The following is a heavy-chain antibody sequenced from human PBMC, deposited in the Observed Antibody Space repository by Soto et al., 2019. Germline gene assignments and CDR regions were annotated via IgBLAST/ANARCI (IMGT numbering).Heavy chain of an antibody. CDR1: GGSTRRRGYP. Sequence: TLSPTCAVSGGSTRRRGYPWSWIRQPPGKGLEWIGYIYHSGSTYYNPSLKSRVTISVDRSKNQFSLKLSSVTAADTAVYYCARVPSPWGQGTLVTVSS. CDR3: ARVPSP. V-gene: IGHV4-30-2*01. J-gene: IGHJ5*02. CDR2: IYHSGST.